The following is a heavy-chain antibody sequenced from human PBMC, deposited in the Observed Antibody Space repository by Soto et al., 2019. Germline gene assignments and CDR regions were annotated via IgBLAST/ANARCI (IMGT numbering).Heavy chain of an antibody. CDR3: AKYQWLLPDVFNV. Sequence: EVQLLESGGGLVQPGGSLRLSCAASGLSFSTSGMTWVRQAPGKGLEWVSDISDTGDRTYYADSVKGRFTISRDNSKNPLYLQMSSLRAEDTAVYYCAKYQWLLPDVFNVCGQGTMVTVSS. V-gene: IGHV3-23*01. CDR2: ISDTGDRT. D-gene: IGHD3-22*01. J-gene: IGHJ3*01. CDR1: GLSFSTSG.